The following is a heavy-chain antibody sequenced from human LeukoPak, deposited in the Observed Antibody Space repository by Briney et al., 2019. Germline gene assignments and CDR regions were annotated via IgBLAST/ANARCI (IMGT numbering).Heavy chain of an antibody. V-gene: IGHV3-23*01. CDR1: GFTFSSYA. Sequence: GGSLRLSCAASGFTFSSYAMHWVRQAPGKGLEWVSAISGSGGSTYYADSVKGRFTISRDNSKNTLYLQMNSLRAEDTAVYYCAKASYANRATPYYFDYWGQGTLVTVSS. D-gene: IGHD1-26*01. J-gene: IGHJ4*02. CDR3: AKASYANRATPYYFDY. CDR2: ISGSGGST.